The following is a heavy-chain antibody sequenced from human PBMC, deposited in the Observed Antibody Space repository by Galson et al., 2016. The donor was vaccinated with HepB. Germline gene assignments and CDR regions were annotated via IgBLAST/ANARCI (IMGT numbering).Heavy chain of an antibody. Sequence: SVKVSCKASGYSFTDYGISWVRQAPGQGLEWMGRLTTYNGNTDYAQKLQGRVTMTTDTSTSTAYMELRSLRSDDTAVYYCARDFYYETRGYPYYFDYWGQGTLVTVSS. CDR2: LTTYNGNT. J-gene: IGHJ4*02. CDR1: GYSFTDYG. D-gene: IGHD3-22*01. CDR3: ARDFYYETRGYPYYFDY. V-gene: IGHV1-18*04.